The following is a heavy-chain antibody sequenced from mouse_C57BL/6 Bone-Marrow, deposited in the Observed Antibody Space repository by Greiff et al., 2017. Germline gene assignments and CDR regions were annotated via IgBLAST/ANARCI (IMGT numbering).Heavy chain of an antibody. CDR3: ARAWYYFDY. J-gene: IGHJ2*01. Sequence: VMLVESGAELVRPGTSVQVSCKASGYAFTNYLIEWVKQRPGQGLEWIGVINPGSGGTNYNEKFKGKATLTADKSSSTAYMQLSSLTSEDSAVYFCARAWYYFDYWGQGTTLTVSS. CDR2: INPGSGGT. V-gene: IGHV1-54*01. CDR1: GYAFTNYL.